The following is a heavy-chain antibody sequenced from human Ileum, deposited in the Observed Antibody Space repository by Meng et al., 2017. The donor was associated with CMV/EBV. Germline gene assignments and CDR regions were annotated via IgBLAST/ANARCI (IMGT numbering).Heavy chain of an antibody. CDR1: GFTFSNYY. V-gene: IGHV3-74*01. Sequence: ASGFTFSNYYMHWVRRAPGKGLVWVSRISNDGSGTTYADSVKGRFTMSRDNAKNTLYLQMNSLRAEDTAVYYCARADRRSGDSSLDYWGQGALVTVSS. J-gene: IGHJ4*02. CDR3: ARADRRSGDSSLDY. CDR2: ISNDGSGT. D-gene: IGHD2-15*01.